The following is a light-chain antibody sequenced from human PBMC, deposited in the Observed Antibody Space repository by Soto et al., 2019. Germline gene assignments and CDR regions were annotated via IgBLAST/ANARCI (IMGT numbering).Light chain of an antibody. CDR1: QSVSNNY. V-gene: IGKV3-20*01. J-gene: IGKJ1*01. CDR2: GAS. CDR3: QQYGSSGT. Sequence: LKESPGAVSRTPGDRGTLCIRASQSVSNNYLAWYQQKPGQAPRLLIYGASNRATGIPDRFSGSGSGTDVSLTIRRLEPEDFAVYYCQQYGSSGTFGQGTKVDI.